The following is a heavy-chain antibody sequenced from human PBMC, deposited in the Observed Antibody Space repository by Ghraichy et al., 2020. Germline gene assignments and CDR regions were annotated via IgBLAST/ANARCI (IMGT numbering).Heavy chain of an antibody. D-gene: IGHD2-15*01. CDR1: GGSISRYY. Sequence: SETLSLTCTVSGGSISRYYCSWIRQSPGKGLEWIGYISTSGTINYNPSLQSRVTISADTSKNQFSLKLSSVTAADTAEYYCATSIKDGATVGYYYGLDVWGQGTTVTVSS. J-gene: IGHJ6*02. CDR2: ISTSGTI. V-gene: IGHV4-4*09. CDR3: ATSIKDGATVGYYYGLDV.